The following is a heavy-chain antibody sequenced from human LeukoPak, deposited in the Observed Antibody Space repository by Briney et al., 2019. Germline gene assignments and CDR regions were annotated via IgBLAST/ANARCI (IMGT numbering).Heavy chain of an antibody. V-gene: IGHV1-18*01. Sequence: GASVKVSCKASGYTFTSYGISWVRQAPGQGLEWMGWISAYNGNTNYAQKLQGRVTMTTDTSTSTAYMELRSLRSDDTAVYYCARDLYRDSLPVSWFDPWGQGTLVTVSS. CDR1: GYTFTSYG. CDR2: ISAYNGNT. J-gene: IGHJ5*02. D-gene: IGHD4-11*01. CDR3: ARDLYRDSLPVSWFDP.